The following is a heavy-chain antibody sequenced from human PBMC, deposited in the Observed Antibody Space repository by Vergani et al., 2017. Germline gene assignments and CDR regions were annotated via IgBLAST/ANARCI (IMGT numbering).Heavy chain of an antibody. CDR3: ARALGYSSGLFDY. CDR1: GGSISSYY. J-gene: IGHJ4*02. Sequence: QVQLPESGPGLVKPSETLSLTCTVSGGSISSYYWSWIRQPPGKGLEWIGYIYYSGSTNYNPSLKSRVTISVDTSKNQFSLKLSSVTAADTAVYYCARALGYSSGLFDYWGQGTLVTVSS. D-gene: IGHD6-19*01. CDR2: IYYSGST. V-gene: IGHV4-59*01.